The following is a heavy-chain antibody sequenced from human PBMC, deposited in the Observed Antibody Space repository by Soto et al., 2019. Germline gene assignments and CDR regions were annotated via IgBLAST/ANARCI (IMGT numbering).Heavy chain of an antibody. CDR2: INPDGSGT. Sequence: GGSLRLSCAASGFTFSSYRMHWVRQVPGKGLVWVSRINPDGSGTNYADSVKGRFTISRDNAKNTVYLQRNSLRAEDTAVYYCATLGGPQLGARDYWGQGTLVTVSS. V-gene: IGHV3-74*01. CDR3: ATLGGPQLGARDY. D-gene: IGHD7-27*01. CDR1: GFTFSSYR. J-gene: IGHJ4*02.